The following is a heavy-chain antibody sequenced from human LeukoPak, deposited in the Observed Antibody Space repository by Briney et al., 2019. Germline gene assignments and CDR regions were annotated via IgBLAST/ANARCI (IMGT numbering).Heavy chain of an antibody. V-gene: IGHV3-20*04. Sequence: GGSLRLSCAASGFTVSTSYMSWVRQAPGMGLEWVSGINWNGGSTGYADSVKGRFTISRDNAKNSLYLRMNSLRAEDTASYYCARGGSTGWYSFDYWGQGTLVTVSS. J-gene: IGHJ4*02. CDR1: GFTVSTSY. CDR2: INWNGGST. CDR3: ARGGSTGWYSFDY. D-gene: IGHD6-19*01.